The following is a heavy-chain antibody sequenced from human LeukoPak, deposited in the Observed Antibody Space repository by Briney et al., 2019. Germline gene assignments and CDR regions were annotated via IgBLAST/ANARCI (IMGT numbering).Heavy chain of an antibody. CDR3: ARAGNNYDILTGYLPRWFDP. J-gene: IGHJ5*02. D-gene: IGHD3-9*01. CDR1: GYTFTSYA. CDR2: INTNTGNP. Sequence: ASVKVSCKASGYTFTSYAMNWVRQAPGQGLEWMGWINTNTGNPTYAQGFTGRFVFSLDTSVSTAYLQISSLKAEDTAVYYCARAGNNYDILTGYLPRWFDPWSQGTLVTVSS. V-gene: IGHV7-4-1*02.